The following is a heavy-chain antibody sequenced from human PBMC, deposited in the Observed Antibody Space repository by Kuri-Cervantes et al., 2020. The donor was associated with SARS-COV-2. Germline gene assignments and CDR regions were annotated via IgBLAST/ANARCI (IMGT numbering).Heavy chain of an antibody. CDR2: ISYDGSN. CDR3: VKDGPVDYYDSSGYYSQPEDAFDI. Sequence: GESLKISCAASGFTSNSYAMYWVRQVPGKGLEWVAVISYDGSNNSVKGRFTISRDNSKNTLYLQMSSLRAEDTAVYYCVKDGPVDYYDSSGYYSQPEDAFDIWGQGTMVTVSS. V-gene: IGHV3-30*15. CDR1: GFTSNSYA. D-gene: IGHD3-22*01. J-gene: IGHJ3*02.